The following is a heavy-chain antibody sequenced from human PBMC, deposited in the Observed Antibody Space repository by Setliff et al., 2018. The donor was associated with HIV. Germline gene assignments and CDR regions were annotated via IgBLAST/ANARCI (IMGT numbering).Heavy chain of an antibody. V-gene: IGHV1-2*06. CDR2: INPNNGGT. J-gene: IGHJ3*01. CDR3: VRTRVFDSFDV. CDR1: GFLVTGYN. Sequence: GASVKASCKALGFLVTGYNVHWVRQAPGHGPEWLGRINPNNGGTNYAQKFQGRVTMSLDTSTSTVYLELKALTSDDTAVYYCVRTRVFDSFDVWGPGTMVTVS.